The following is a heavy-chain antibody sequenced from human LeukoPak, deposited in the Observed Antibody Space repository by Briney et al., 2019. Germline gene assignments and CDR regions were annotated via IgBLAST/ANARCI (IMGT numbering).Heavy chain of an antibody. D-gene: IGHD5-24*01. J-gene: IGHJ4*02. V-gene: IGHV4-34*01. CDR1: GGSFSGYY. CDR2: INHSGST. CDR3: AGARWLQLHYLDY. Sequence: SETLSLTCAVYGGSFSGYYWSWIRQPPGKGLEWIGEINHSGSTNYNPSLKSRVTISVDTSKNQFSLKLSSVTAADAAVYYCAGARWLQLHYLDYWGQGTLVTVSS.